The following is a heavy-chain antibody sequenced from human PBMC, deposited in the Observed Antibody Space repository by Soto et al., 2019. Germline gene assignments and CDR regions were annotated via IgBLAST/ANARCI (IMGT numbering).Heavy chain of an antibody. D-gene: IGHD2-15*01. V-gene: IGHV3-33*01. CDR2: IWYDGSNK. J-gene: IGHJ6*02. CDR3: ARGADCSGGSCYSDYYYGMDV. Sequence: VAVIWYDGSNKYYADSVKGRFTISRDNSKNTLYLQMNSLRAEDTAVYYCARGADCSGGSCYSDYYYGMDVWGQGTTVTVSS.